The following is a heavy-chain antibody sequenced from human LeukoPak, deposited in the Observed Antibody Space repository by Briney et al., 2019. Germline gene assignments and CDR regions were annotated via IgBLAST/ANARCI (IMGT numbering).Heavy chain of an antibody. D-gene: IGHD6-13*01. CDR1: GGSFSGYY. J-gene: IGHJ5*02. Sequence: SETLSLTCAVYGGSFSGYYWSWIRQPPGKGLEWIGEINHSGSTNYNPSLKSRVTISVDTFKNQFSLKLSSVTAADTAVYYCARAPPRIAAAGKRWFDPWGQGTLVTVSS. CDR2: INHSGST. V-gene: IGHV4-34*01. CDR3: ARAPPRIAAAGKRWFDP.